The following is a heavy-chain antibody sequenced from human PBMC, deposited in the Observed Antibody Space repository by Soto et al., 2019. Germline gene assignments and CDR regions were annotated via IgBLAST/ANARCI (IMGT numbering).Heavy chain of an antibody. V-gene: IGHV4-59*01. CDR1: GGSINSYY. CDR3: ARVGGYSGYAAS. D-gene: IGHD5-12*01. Sequence: PSETLSLTCTVSGGSINSYYWSWIRQPPGEGLEWIGYIYSSGSTTYNPSLKSRVTISVDSSNTQFSLNLSSVTAADTAVYYCARVGGYSGYAASWGQGTLVTV. CDR2: IYSSGST. J-gene: IGHJ5*02.